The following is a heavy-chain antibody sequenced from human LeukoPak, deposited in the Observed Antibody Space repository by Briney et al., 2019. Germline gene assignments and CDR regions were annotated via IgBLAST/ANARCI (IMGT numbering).Heavy chain of an antibody. Sequence: PSETLSLTCTVSGGSISSYYWSWIRQPPGKGLEWIGYIYYSGSAYYNPSLKSRVTISVDTSKNQFSLKLSSVTASDTAVYYCAGEIDYFFDYWGQGTLVTVSS. CDR1: GGSISSYY. CDR2: IYYSGSA. J-gene: IGHJ4*02. CDR3: AGEIDYFFDY. D-gene: IGHD4/OR15-4a*01. V-gene: IGHV4-59*06.